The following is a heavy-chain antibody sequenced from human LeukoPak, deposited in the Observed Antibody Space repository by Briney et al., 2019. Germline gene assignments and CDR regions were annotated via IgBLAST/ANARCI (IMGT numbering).Heavy chain of an antibody. CDR3: ARAGSSSWYSYYYYYMDV. CDR2: IYYSGGT. Sequence: SETLSLTCTVSGGSISSYYWSWIRQPPGKGLEWIGYIYYSGGTGYNPSLKSRVTISVDTSKNQFSLKLSSVTAADTAVYYCARAGSSSWYSYYYYYMDVWGKGTTVTVSS. CDR1: GGSISSYY. V-gene: IGHV4-59*01. J-gene: IGHJ6*03. D-gene: IGHD6-13*01.